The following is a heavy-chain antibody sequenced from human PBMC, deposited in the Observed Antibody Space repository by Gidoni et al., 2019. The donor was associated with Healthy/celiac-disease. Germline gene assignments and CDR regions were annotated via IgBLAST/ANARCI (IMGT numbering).Heavy chain of an antibody. D-gene: IGHD2-2*01. J-gene: IGHJ6*02. CDR2: IRSSSSTI. Sequence: EVQLVESGGGLVQHGGSLRISCAAHGFTFGSYRMNWVRQAPGKGLEWVSYIRSSSSTIYVADSGNGRFTISRDNAQNSLYLQMNSLRDEYTAVYYCARDSGLGYCSSTSRYRSYYGMDVWGQGTTVTVSS. CDR3: ARDSGLGYCSSTSRYRSYYGMDV. V-gene: IGHV3-48*02. CDR1: GFTFGSYR.